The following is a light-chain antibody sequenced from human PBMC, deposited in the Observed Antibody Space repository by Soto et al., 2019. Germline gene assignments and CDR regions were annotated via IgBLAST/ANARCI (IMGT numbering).Light chain of an antibody. Sequence: EIVLTQSPGTLSLSPGERATLSCRASQSVSSSSLAWYQQRRGQAPRLLICDASSRATGIPDRFSGRGSGTDFTLTISRLEPEEFEVYYCQQYGGAARTFGRETKVEVK. CDR3: QQYGGAART. V-gene: IGKV3-20*01. J-gene: IGKJ1*01. CDR1: QSVSSSS. CDR2: DAS.